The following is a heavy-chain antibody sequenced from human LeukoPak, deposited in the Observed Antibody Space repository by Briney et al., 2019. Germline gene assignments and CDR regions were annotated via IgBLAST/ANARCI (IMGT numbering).Heavy chain of an antibody. Sequence: SETLSLTCTVSGGSISSYYWSWIRQPAGKGLEWIGCIYTSGSTKYNPSLKSRVTMSVDTSKNQFSLKMSSVTAADTAVYYCARDYAGSNWFDPWGQGTLVTVSS. CDR3: ARDYAGSNWFDP. D-gene: IGHD3-10*01. CDR1: GGSISSYY. J-gene: IGHJ5*02. V-gene: IGHV4-4*07. CDR2: IYTSGST.